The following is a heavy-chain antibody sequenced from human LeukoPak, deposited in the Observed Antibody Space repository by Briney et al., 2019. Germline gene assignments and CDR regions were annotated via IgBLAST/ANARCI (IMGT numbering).Heavy chain of an antibody. V-gene: IGHV1-8*01. CDR3: ARGHGGSYYDYYYYMDV. J-gene: IGHJ6*03. D-gene: IGHD1-26*01. CDR2: MNPNSGNT. Sequence: ASVKVSCKASGYTFTSYDINWVRQATGQGLEWVGWMNPNSGNTGYAQKFQGRVTMTRNTSISTAYMELSSLRSEDTAVCYCARGHGGSYYDYYYYMDVWGKGTTVTISS. CDR1: GYTFTSYD.